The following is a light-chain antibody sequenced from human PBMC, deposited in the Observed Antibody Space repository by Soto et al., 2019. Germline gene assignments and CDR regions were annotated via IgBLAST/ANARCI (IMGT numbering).Light chain of an antibody. CDR1: QSVGTY. Sequence: ESVLTQSPATLSLSPGERATLSCMASQSVGTYLAWYQQKPGQAPRLLIYDASNRATDIPARFSGSGFGTDFTLTISSLEPDDFAVYYCQQRSNWPTFGQGTRLEIK. CDR3: QQRSNWPT. V-gene: IGKV3-11*01. CDR2: DAS. J-gene: IGKJ5*01.